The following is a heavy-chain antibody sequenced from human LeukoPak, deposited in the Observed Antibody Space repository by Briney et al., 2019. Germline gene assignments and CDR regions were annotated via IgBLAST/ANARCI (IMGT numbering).Heavy chain of an antibody. D-gene: IGHD4-17*01. V-gene: IGHV4-30-4*01. Sequence: SETLSLTCTVSGGSISSGGYYWSWIRQPPGKGLEWIGYIYYSGSTYYNPSLKSRVTISVDTSKNQFSLKLSSVTAADTAVYYCARSYGDYGFVDYWGQGTLVTVSS. CDR3: ARSYGDYGFVDY. J-gene: IGHJ4*02. CDR2: IYYSGST. CDR1: GGSISSGGYY.